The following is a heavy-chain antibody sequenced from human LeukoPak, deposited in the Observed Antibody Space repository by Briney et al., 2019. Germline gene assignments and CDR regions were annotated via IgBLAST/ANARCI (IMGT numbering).Heavy chain of an antibody. CDR3: ARGLGSTGGFFDL. CDR2: IKEDGSEK. Sequence: GGSLRLSCAASGFTFSSYWMRWVRQAPGKGLEWVANIKEDGSEKYYVDFVKGRFTISRDNAKNSLYLRMNSLRAEDTAVYYCARGLGSTGGFFDLWGRGTLVTVSS. CDR1: GFTFSSYW. D-gene: IGHD2-8*02. V-gene: IGHV3-7*01. J-gene: IGHJ2*01.